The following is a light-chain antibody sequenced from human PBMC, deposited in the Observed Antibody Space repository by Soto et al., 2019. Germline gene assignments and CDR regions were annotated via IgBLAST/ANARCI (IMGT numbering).Light chain of an antibody. J-gene: IGKJ4*01. CDR2: GGS. CDR3: ERDYWAPHA. CDR1: QSVSSN. Sequence: EIVIHKSPATLSLPTEEGATLSCRASQSVSSNLAWYQQKPGQAPRLLIYGGSSRATGIPVRFSGSGSETDFTLAIPRLGPEDVAAYYSERDYWAPHAFGGGTKVDIK. V-gene: IGKV3-11*01.